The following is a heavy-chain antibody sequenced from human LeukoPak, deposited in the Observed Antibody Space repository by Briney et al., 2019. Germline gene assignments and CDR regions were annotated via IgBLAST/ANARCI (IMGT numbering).Heavy chain of an antibody. CDR1: GDTFTGYY. CDR3: ARVDVVVVPAAIGANYYYYMDV. CDR2: INPNSGGT. D-gene: IGHD2-2*01. J-gene: IGHJ6*03. V-gene: IGHV1-2*02. Sequence: ASVKVSCKASGDTFTGYYMHWVRQAPGQGLEWIGWINPNSGGTNYAQKFEGRVTMTRDTSISTAYMELSRLRSDDTAVYYCARVDVVVVPAAIGANYYYYMDVWGKGTTVTVSS.